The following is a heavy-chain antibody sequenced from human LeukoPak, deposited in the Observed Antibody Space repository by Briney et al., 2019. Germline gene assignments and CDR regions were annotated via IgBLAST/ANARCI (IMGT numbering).Heavy chain of an antibody. CDR1: GGTFSSYA. CDR3: ASGCSGGSCYPHPGGDY. Sequence: ASVKVSCKASGGTFSSYAISWVRQAPGQGLEWMGGIIPIFGTANYAQKFQGRVTITADESTSTAYMELSSLRSEDTAVYYCASGCSGGSCYPHPGGDYWGQGTLVTVSS. J-gene: IGHJ4*02. CDR2: IIPIFGTA. V-gene: IGHV1-69*13. D-gene: IGHD2-15*01.